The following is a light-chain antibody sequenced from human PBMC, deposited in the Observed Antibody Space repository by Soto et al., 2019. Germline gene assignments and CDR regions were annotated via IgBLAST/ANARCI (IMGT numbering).Light chain of an antibody. Sequence: DIQLTQTPSFPPASVGGRFTITCRASQGISSYLAWYQQKPGKAPKLLIYAASTLQSGVPSRFSGSGSGTEFTLTISSLQPEDFATYYCQQLNSYSITFGQGTRLEIK. V-gene: IGKV1-9*01. CDR2: AAS. J-gene: IGKJ5*01. CDR1: QGISSY. CDR3: QQLNSYSIT.